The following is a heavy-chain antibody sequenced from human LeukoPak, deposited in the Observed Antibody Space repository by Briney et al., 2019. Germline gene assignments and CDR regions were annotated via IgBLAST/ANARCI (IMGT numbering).Heavy chain of an antibody. CDR3: VKFRGIQHYNYHMGV. CDR1: GLTFSSYP. J-gene: IGHJ6*03. D-gene: IGHD3-10*01. V-gene: IGHV3-23*01. Sequence: GGSLRLSCAASGLTFSSYPMSWVRQAPGKGLEWVSGLTGSGGNTYYADSVKGRFTISRDNSKNTLSLQMNSLRAEDAAVYYCVKFRGIQHYNYHMGVWGKGTTVTVSS. CDR2: LTGSGGNT.